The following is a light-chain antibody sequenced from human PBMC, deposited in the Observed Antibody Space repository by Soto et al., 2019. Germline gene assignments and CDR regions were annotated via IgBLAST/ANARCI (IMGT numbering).Light chain of an antibody. Sequence: QSVLTQPPSVSGAPAQRVTISCTGSSSNIGAGYDVHWYQQLPGTAPKLLIYGNSNRPSGVPDRFSGSKSGTSASLAITGLQAEDEADYYCQSYDSSLSGSGVFGGGTKVTVL. V-gene: IGLV1-40*01. CDR3: QSYDSSLSGSGV. CDR2: GNS. J-gene: IGLJ2*01. CDR1: SSNIGAGYD.